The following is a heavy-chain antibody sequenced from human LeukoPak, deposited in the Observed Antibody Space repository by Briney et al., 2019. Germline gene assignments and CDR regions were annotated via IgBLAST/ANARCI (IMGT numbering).Heavy chain of an antibody. J-gene: IGHJ4*02. D-gene: IGHD5-12*01. CDR3: ARQNSGYERGVSDY. Sequence: GESLKISCKGSGYSFTSHWIGWVRQMPGKGLEWMGIIYPGDSDTRYSPSFQGQVTISADKSISTAYLQWRSLKASDTAIYYCARQNSGYERGVSDYWGQGTLVTVSS. CDR2: IYPGDSDT. CDR1: GYSFTSHW. V-gene: IGHV5-51*01.